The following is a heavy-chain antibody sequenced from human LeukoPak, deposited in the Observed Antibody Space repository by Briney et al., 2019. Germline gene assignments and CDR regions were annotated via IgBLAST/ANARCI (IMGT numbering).Heavy chain of an antibody. D-gene: IGHD5-24*01. CDR1: GGSISSYY. V-gene: IGHV4-59*12. CDR2: IYYSGST. J-gene: IGHJ4*02. CDR3: ARKVEMATIEEDY. Sequence: PSETLSLTCTVSGGSISSYYWSWIRQPPGKGLEWIGYIYYSGSTYYNPSLKSRVTISVDTSKNQFSLKLSSVTAADTAVYYCARKVEMATIEEDYWGQGTLVTVSS.